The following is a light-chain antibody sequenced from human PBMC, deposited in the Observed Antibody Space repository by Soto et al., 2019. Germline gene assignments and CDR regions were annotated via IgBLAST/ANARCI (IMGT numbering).Light chain of an antibody. V-gene: IGKV3-20*01. CDR3: QQYANSPRT. Sequence: EIVMTQSPATLSVSPGERATLSCRASQSVSNKLAWYQQKPGQAPRLLIYGASSRATGIPDRFSGSGSGTDFTLTISRLEPEDFAVYYCQQYANSPRTFGQGTKVDI. CDR2: GAS. CDR1: QSVSNK. J-gene: IGKJ1*01.